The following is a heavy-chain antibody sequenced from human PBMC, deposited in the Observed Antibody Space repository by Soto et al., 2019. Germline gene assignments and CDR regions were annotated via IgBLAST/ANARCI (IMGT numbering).Heavy chain of an antibody. D-gene: IGHD1-26*01. CDR3: AKGAGRSWHWYFDP. Sequence: QVQLVESGGGVVQPGGSLRLSCAASGFTFRGYVTHWVRQAPGKGLEWVAVISEDGSDKYYAGSVQGRFTISRDDSRNTLYLQMNSLRTDDRSLYYCAKGAGRSWHWYFDPWGRGTLVTVSS. V-gene: IGHV3-30*18. CDR1: GFTFRGYV. J-gene: IGHJ2*01. CDR2: ISEDGSDK.